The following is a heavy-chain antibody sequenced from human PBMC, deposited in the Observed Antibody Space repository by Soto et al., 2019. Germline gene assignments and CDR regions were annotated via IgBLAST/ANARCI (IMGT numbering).Heavy chain of an antibody. CDR3: ARYSPYLLIQTPARNQYYYPMDV. D-gene: IGHD3-22*01. V-gene: IGHV1-69*01. J-gene: IGHJ6*02. CDR2: IIPVFRTT. Sequence: QVQLVQSGAEVKKPGSSVKVSCKASGGNFSSYAISWLRQAPGQGLEWMGGIIPVFRTTNYEQKLQGRVTITADGSTSTAYMELSSLTSADTAVYYCARYSPYLLIQTPARNQYYYPMDVWGQGTTVTVSS. CDR1: GGNFSSYA.